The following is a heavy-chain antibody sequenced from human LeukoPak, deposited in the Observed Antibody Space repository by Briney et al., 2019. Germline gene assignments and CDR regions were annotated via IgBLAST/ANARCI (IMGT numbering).Heavy chain of an antibody. D-gene: IGHD2-21*01. CDR1: GGTFRSYT. J-gene: IGHJ3*02. CDR2: IIPILGIA. V-gene: IGHV1-69*04. CDR3: AREIGDCGGDCYLGAFDI. Sequence: SVKVSCKASGGTFRSYTISWVRQAPGQGLEWMGRIIPILGIANYAQKFQGRVTITADKSTSTAYMELSSLRSEDTAVYYCAREIGDCGGDCYLGAFDIWGQGTMVTVSS.